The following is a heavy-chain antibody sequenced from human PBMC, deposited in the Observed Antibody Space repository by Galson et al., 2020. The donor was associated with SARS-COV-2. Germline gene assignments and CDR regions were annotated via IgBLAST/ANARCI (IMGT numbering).Heavy chain of an antibody. D-gene: IGHD3-22*01. CDR3: ASAPQYDSSGYYLDY. J-gene: IGHJ4*02. V-gene: IGHV4-4*02. CDR2: IYHSGST. Sequence: SETLSLTCAVSGGSISSSNWWSWVRQPPGKGLEWIGEIYHSGSTNYNPSLNSRVTISVDKSKNQFSLKLSSVTAADTAVYYCASAPQYDSSGYYLDYWGQGTLVTVSS. CDR1: GGSISSSNW.